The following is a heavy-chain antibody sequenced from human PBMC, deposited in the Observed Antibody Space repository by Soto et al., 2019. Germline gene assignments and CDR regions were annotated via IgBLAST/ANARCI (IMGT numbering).Heavy chain of an antibody. J-gene: IGHJ4*02. CDR2: IYYSGST. D-gene: IGHD5-18*01. V-gene: IGHV4-31*03. Sequence: SETLSLTCTVSGGSISSGGYYWSWIRQHPGKGLEWIGYIYYSGSTYYNPSLKSRVTISVDTSKNQFSLKLSSVTAADTAVYYCARDKSGYSYYYFDYWGQGTLVTVS. CDR3: ARDKSGYSYYYFDY. CDR1: GGSISSGGYY.